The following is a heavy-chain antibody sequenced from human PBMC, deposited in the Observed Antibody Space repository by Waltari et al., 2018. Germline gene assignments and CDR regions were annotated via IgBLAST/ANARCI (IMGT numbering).Heavy chain of an antibody. Sequence: QVQLVQSGAEVKKPGASVKVSCKASGYTFTGYYMHWVRQAPGQGLEWMGRINPNSGGTNYAQKFQGRVTMTRDTSISTAYMELSRLRSDDTAVYYCARDPSLRYFDWLFDYWGQGTLVTVSS. CDR3: ARDPSLRYFDWLFDY. CDR2: INPNSGGT. V-gene: IGHV1-2*06. CDR1: GYTFTGYY. J-gene: IGHJ4*02. D-gene: IGHD3-9*01.